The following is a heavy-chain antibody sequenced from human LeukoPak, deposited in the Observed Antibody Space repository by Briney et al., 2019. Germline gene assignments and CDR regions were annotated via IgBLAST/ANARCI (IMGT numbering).Heavy chain of an antibody. J-gene: IGHJ4*02. D-gene: IGHD3-10*01. Sequence: ASVKVSCKASGYTFTSYYMHWVRQAPGQGLEWMGIINPSGGSTRYAQKFQGRVTMTRDMSTSTVYMELSSLRSEDTAVYYCAREWFGEYHFDYWGQGTLVTVSS. V-gene: IGHV1-46*01. CDR3: AREWFGEYHFDY. CDR1: GYTFTSYY. CDR2: INPSGGST.